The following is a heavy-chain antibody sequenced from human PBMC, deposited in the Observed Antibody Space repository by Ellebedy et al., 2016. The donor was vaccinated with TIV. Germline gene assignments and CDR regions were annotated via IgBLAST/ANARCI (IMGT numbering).Heavy chain of an antibody. J-gene: IGHJ5*02. D-gene: IGHD4-17*01. CDR3: ARSGRGDYGVGWFDP. Sequence: MPSETLSLTCAVYGGSFSGYYWSWIRQPPGKGLEWIGEINHSGSTNYNPSLKSRVTISVDPSKNQFSLKLSSVTAADTAVYYCARSGRGDYGVGWFDPWGQGTLVTVSS. CDR1: GGSFSGYY. CDR2: INHSGST. V-gene: IGHV4-34*01.